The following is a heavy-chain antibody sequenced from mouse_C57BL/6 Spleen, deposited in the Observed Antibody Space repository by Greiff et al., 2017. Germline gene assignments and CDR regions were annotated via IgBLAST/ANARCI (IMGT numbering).Heavy chain of an antibody. CDR2: IHPNSGST. CDR3: ASPYGSSYYWYVDV. CDR1: GYTFTSYW. V-gene: IGHV1-64*01. Sequence: QVQLQQPGAELVKPGASVKLSCKASGYTFTSYWMHWVKQRPGQGLEWIGMIHPNSGSTNYNEKFKSKATLTVDKSSSTAYMQLSSLTSEDSAVYDCASPYGSSYYWYVDVWGTGTTVTVSS. D-gene: IGHD1-1*01. J-gene: IGHJ1*03.